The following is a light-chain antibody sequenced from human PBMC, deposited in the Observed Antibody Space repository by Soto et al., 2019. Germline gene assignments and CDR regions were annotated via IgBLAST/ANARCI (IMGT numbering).Light chain of an antibody. V-gene: IGLV2-14*01. CDR2: GVN. CDR3: SSYTSSITYV. CDR1: SSDIGDYNY. Sequence: QSALTQPASVSGSPGQSITISCTGTSSDIGDYNYVSWYQQRPEKAPELMIYGVNNRPPGVSNRFSGSKSGNTASLTFSGLQAEDEADYYCSSYTSSITYVFGTGTKVTVL. J-gene: IGLJ1*01.